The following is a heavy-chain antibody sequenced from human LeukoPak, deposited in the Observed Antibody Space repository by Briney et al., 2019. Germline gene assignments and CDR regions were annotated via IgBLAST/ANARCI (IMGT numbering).Heavy chain of an antibody. D-gene: IGHD3-22*01. CDR2: ISSSSSYI. V-gene: IGHV3-21*01. J-gene: IGHJ6*02. Sequence: GGSLRLSCAASGFTFSSYSMTWVRQAPGKGLEWVSSISSSSSYIYYADSVKGRLTISRDNAKNSLYLQMNSLRAEDTAVYYCARDTYDSSGYYNYYYYGMDVWGQGTTVTVSS. CDR3: ARDTYDSSGYYNYYYYGMDV. CDR1: GFTFSSYS.